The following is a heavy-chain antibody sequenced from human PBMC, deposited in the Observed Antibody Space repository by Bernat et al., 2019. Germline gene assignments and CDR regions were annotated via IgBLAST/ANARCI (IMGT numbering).Heavy chain of an antibody. CDR2: ISGRGGST. CDR1: GFTFSSYA. V-gene: IGHV3-23*01. CDR3: AKQLGYCSDGTCYFDY. Sequence: EVQLLESGGGLVQPGGSLRLSCAASGFTFSSYAMSWVRQAPGKGLEWVSAISGRGGSTYSADSVKGRFTISRDHSKNTVYLQMKSLRAEDTAIYYCAKQLGYCSDGTCYFDYWGQGTLVTVSS. D-gene: IGHD2-15*01. J-gene: IGHJ4*02.